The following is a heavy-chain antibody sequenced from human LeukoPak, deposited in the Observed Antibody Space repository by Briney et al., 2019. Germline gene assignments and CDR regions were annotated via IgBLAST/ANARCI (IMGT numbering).Heavy chain of an antibody. CDR1: GGSISSYY. V-gene: IGHV4-59*01. Sequence: SETLSLTCTVSGGSISSYYWSWIRQPPGKGLEWIGYIYYSGSTNYNPSLKSRVTISVDTSKNQFSLKLSSVTAADTAVYYCAREPGYSYGYGPDYYYYGMDVWGQGTTVTVSS. D-gene: IGHD5-18*01. CDR3: AREPGYSYGYGPDYYYYGMDV. J-gene: IGHJ6*02. CDR2: IYYSGST.